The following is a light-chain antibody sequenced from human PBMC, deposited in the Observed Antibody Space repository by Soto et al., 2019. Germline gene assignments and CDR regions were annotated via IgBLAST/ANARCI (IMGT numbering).Light chain of an antibody. CDR2: AAS. J-gene: IGKJ2*01. Sequence: AIPLTQSPSSLSASVEDRVTITCRASQGITSDLAWYQQKPGKAPKLLIYAASSLESGVPSRFSGSGSGTDFTLTISSLQPEDFATYFCQQFNNYPHTFGQGTKLEIK. CDR1: QGITSD. V-gene: IGKV1D-13*01. CDR3: QQFNNYPHT.